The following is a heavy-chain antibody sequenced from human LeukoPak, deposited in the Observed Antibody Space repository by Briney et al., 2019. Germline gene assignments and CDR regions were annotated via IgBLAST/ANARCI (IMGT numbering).Heavy chain of an antibody. CDR3: ARARMFDSSGYQAHDY. D-gene: IGHD3-22*01. V-gene: IGHV3-20*01. J-gene: IGHJ4*02. Sequence: PGGSLRLSCEVSGFTVDDYVMSWVRQTPEKGLEWVSAISRDGRGTIYADSVKGRFTISRDKARNSIYLQMNSLRAEDTAFYRCARARMFDSSGYQAHDYWGQGTLVTVSS. CDR1: GFTVDDYV. CDR2: ISRDGRGT.